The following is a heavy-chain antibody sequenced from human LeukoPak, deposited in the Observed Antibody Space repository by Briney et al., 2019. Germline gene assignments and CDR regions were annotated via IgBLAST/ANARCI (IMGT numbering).Heavy chain of an antibody. J-gene: IGHJ3*02. CDR2: ISWNSGSI. Sequence: PGRSLRLSCAASGFTFDDYAMHWVRQAPGKGLEWVSGISWNSGSIGYADSVKGRFTISRDNAKNSLYLQMNSLRAEDTALYYCAKAKYSSGWYGAAFDIWGQGTMVTVSS. CDR1: GFTFDDYA. D-gene: IGHD6-19*01. CDR3: AKAKYSSGWYGAAFDI. V-gene: IGHV3-9*01.